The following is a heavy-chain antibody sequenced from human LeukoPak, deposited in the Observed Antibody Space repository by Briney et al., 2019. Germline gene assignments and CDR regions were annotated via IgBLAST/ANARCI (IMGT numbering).Heavy chain of an antibody. V-gene: IGHV1-2*02. D-gene: IGHD3-9*01. CDR1: GYAFTGYY. Sequence: ASVKVSCKASGYAFTGYYIHWVRQAPGQGLEWMGWSNPNSGGTNYAQKFQGRVTMTRDTSISTAYMELSRLGSDDMAVYYCARGNYDILTGPGSNWFDPWGQGTLVTVSS. CDR2: SNPNSGGT. CDR3: ARGNYDILTGPGSNWFDP. J-gene: IGHJ5*02.